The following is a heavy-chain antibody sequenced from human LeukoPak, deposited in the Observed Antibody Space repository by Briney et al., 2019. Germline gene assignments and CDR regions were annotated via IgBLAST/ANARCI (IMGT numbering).Heavy chain of an antibody. D-gene: IGHD3-3*01. J-gene: IGHJ6*02. V-gene: IGHV3-33*01. Sequence: PGGSPRLSCAASGFTFSSYGMHWVRQAPGKGLEWVAVIWYDGSNKYYADSVKGRFTISRDNSKNTLYLQMNSLRAEDTAVYYCATAGYDSNYYYGMDVWGQGTTVTVSS. CDR2: IWYDGSNK. CDR3: ATAGYDSNYYYGMDV. CDR1: GFTFSSYG.